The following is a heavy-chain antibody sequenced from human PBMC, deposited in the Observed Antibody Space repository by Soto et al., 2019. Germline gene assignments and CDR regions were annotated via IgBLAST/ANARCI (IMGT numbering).Heavy chain of an antibody. D-gene: IGHD3-10*01. CDR2: IYHSGST. V-gene: IGHV4-4*02. CDR1: GGSISSSNW. J-gene: IGHJ4*02. CDR3: AGYGSGSYSIDY. Sequence: SETLSLTCAVSGGSISSSNWWSWVRQPPGKGLEWIGEIYHSGSTNYNPSLKSRVTISVDKSKNQFSLKLSSVTAADTAVYYCAGYGSGSYSIDYWGQGTLVTVSS.